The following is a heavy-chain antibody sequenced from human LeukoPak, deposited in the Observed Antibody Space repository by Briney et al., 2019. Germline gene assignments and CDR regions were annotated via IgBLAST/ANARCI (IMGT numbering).Heavy chain of an antibody. Sequence: SETLSLTCAVSGYSISSGYYWGWVRQPPGKGLEWIGNIYHSGSTSYNPSLKSRVTISLDTSNKHFSLKLNSVIAADTAVYYCMRDLSNWGQGTQVTVSS. V-gene: IGHV4-38-2*02. D-gene: IGHD3-3*02. J-gene: IGHJ4*02. CDR2: IYHSGST. CDR3: MRDLSN. CDR1: GYSISSGYY.